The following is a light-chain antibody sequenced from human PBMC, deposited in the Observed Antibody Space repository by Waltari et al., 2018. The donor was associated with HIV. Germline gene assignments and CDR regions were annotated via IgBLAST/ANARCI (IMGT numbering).Light chain of an antibody. CDR2: EVT. J-gene: IGLJ3*02. V-gene: IGLV2-23*02. CDR1: RSDVGSYNL. Sequence: QSALTQPPSVSGSPGQSITISCTGTRSDVGSYNLVSWYQQYPGKAPKLLIYEVTKRPSGVSDRFSGSKSGNTASLTISGLQAEDEADYHCYSYDGSPTWVFGGGTTVTVL. CDR3: YSYDGSPTWV.